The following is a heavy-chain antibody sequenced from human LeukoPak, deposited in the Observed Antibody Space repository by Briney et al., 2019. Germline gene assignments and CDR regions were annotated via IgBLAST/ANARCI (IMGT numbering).Heavy chain of an antibody. D-gene: IGHD2-8*01. CDR1: GFTFSSYR. CDR3: AREGVLDI. V-gene: IGHV3-48*01. CDR2: ISSGSGTI. Sequence: PGGSLRLSCAASGFTFSSYRMNWVRQAPGKGLEWVSYISSGSGTIYYADSVKGRFTISRDSAKNSLYLQMNSLRAEDTAVYYCAREGVLDIWGQGTMVTVSS. J-gene: IGHJ3*02.